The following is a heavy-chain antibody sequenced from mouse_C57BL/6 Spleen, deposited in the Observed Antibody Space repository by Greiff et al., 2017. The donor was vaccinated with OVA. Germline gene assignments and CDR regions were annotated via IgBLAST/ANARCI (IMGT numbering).Heavy chain of an antibody. V-gene: IGHV8-12*01. CDR3: ARNYYGSSQYYFDY. J-gene: IGHJ2*01. Sequence: QVTLKESGPGILQSSQTLSLTCSFSGFSLSTSGMGVSWIRQPSGKGLEWLAHIYWDDDKRYNPSLKSRLTISKDTSRNQVFLKITSVDTADTATYYCARNYYGSSQYYFDYWGQGTTLTVSS. D-gene: IGHD1-1*01. CDR2: IYWDDDK. CDR1: GFSLSTSGMG.